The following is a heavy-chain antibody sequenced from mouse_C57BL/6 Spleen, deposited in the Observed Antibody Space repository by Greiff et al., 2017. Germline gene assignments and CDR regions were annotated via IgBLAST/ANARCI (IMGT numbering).Heavy chain of an antibody. CDR2: ISSGSSTI. J-gene: IGHJ4*01. Sequence: EVKLVESGGGLVKPGGSLKLSCAASGFTFSDYGMHWVRQAPEKGLEWVAYISSGSSTIYYADTVKGRFTISRDNAKNTLFLQMTSLRSEDTAMYYCARPLYSNYEVRYAMDYWGQGTSVTVSS. CDR1: GFTFSDYG. V-gene: IGHV5-17*01. D-gene: IGHD2-5*01. CDR3: ARPLYSNYEVRYAMDY.